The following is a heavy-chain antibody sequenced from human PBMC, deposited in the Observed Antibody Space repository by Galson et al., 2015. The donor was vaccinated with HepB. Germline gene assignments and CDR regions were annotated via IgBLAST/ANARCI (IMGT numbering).Heavy chain of an antibody. J-gene: IGHJ4*02. V-gene: IGHV6-1*01. Sequence: CAISGDSVSSMSAAWNWIGQSPSRGLEWLGRTYYRSKWYNDYALSVKSRITIKPDTSKNQFSLQLNSVTPDDTAVYYCARLTPGDSVYDYWGQGTLVTVSS. CDR1: GDSVSSMSAA. CDR3: ARLTPGDSVYDY. D-gene: IGHD5/OR15-5a*01. CDR2: TYYRSKWYN.